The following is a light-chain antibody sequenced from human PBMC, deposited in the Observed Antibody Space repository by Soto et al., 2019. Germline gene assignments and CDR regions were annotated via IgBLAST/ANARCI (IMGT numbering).Light chain of an antibody. V-gene: IGKV3-15*01. CDR3: QQYKNWPPCT. Sequence: EIVMTQSPATLSVSPGERATLSCRASENLNTNLAWYQQRPGQPPRLLMYGASTRATGVPARFTGSGSGSDFTPTISSRQFADSAVYYCQQYKNWPPCTFGQGTKVEI. CDR1: ENLNTN. CDR2: GAS. J-gene: IGKJ1*01.